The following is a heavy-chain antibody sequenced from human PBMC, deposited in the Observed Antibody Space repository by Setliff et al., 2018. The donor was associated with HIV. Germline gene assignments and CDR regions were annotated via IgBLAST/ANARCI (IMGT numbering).Heavy chain of an antibody. J-gene: IGHJ4*02. D-gene: IGHD2-2*01. Sequence: ASVKVSCKASGYNFTSHDINWVRQAPGQGLEWMGWMNPKSGNTGYARKFQGRVTMTRKTSISTAYMELRSLRSDDTAVYYCARGYCSSTSCYGIYYFDYWGQGTLVTVSS. V-gene: IGHV1-8*01. CDR2: MNPKSGNT. CDR1: GYNFTSHD. CDR3: ARGYCSSTSCYGIYYFDY.